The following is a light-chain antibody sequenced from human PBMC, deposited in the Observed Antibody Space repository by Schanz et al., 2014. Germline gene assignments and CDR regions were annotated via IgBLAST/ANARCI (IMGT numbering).Light chain of an antibody. CDR1: NSNIGTHP. CDR3: AAWDDSLNGHYL. CDR2: SND. V-gene: IGLV1-44*01. J-gene: IGLJ1*01. Sequence: QSVLTQPPSASGTPGQRVTISCSGSNSNIGTHPVNWYQQFPGTAPKLLIDSNDQRPSGVPDRFSGSKSGTSASLAISGLQSEDEADYYCAAWDDSLNGHYLFGTGTKLTVL.